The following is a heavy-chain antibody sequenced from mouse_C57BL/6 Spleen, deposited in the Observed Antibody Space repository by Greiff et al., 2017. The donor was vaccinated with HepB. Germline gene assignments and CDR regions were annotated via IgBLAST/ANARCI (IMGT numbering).Heavy chain of an antibody. D-gene: IGHD6-5*01. V-gene: IGHV1-82*01. CDR2: IYPGDGDT. Sequence: VQLQQSGPELVKPGASVKISCKASGYAFSSSWMNWVKQRPGKGLEWIGRIYPGDGDTNYNGKFKGKATLTADKSSSTAYMQLSSLTSEDSAVYFCARVPYAYYFDYWGQGTTLTVSS. CDR3: ARVPYAYYFDY. CDR1: GYAFSSSW. J-gene: IGHJ2*01.